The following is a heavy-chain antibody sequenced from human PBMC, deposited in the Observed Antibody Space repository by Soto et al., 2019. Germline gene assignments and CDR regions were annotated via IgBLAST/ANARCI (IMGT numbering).Heavy chain of an antibody. CDR2: ISRGSSHR. D-gene: IGHD6-19*01. Sequence: GGSLRLSCAASGFTFSDFYMSWIRQAPGKGLEWVSSISRGSSHRNYADSVKGRFTISRDNAKNSLYLQMNSLRAEDTAVYYCARTTLSRYSSGWYYFDYWGQGTLVTVSS. V-gene: IGHV3-11*06. J-gene: IGHJ4*02. CDR1: GFTFSDFY. CDR3: ARTTLSRYSSGWYYFDY.